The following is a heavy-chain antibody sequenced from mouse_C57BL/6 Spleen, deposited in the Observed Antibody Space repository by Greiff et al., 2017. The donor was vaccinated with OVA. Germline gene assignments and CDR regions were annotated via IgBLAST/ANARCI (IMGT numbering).Heavy chain of an antibody. V-gene: IGHV1-69*01. J-gene: IGHJ3*01. CDR2: IDPSDSYT. D-gene: IGHD2-4*01. Sequence: VQLQQPGAELVMPGASVKLSCKASGYTFTSYWMHWVQQRPGQGLEWIGEIDPSDSYTNYNQKFKGKSTLTVDKSSSTAYMQLSSLTSEDSAVYYCARGGDYRFAYWGQGTLVTVSA. CDR1: GYTFTSYW. CDR3: ARGGDYRFAY.